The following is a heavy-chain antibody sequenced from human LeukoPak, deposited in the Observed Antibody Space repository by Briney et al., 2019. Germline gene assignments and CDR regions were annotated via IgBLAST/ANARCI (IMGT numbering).Heavy chain of an antibody. CDR1: GYTFTSYF. CDR2: INPGGGTT. J-gene: IGHJ3*02. D-gene: IGHD2-8*01. CDR3: ARQRGGQYEDAFDI. Sequence: GASVKVSCKASGYTFTSYFMHWVRLAPGQGLEWMGIINPGGGTTIYAQNFQGRVTMTRDTSTSTVYMELSSLRSEDTAVYYCARQRGGQYEDAFDIWGQGTMVTVSS. V-gene: IGHV1-46*01.